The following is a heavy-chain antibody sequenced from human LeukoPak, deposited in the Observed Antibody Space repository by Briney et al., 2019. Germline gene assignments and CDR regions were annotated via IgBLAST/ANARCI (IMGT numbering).Heavy chain of an antibody. Sequence: GGSLRLSCAASGFTVSSNYMSWVRQAPGKGLEWVSTISGSDGATYYADSVKGRFTIFRDDSKNTLYLQMNSLRADDTAVYYCAMKAVPRPRLYDAFDFWGQGTVVTVSS. CDR1: GFTVSSNY. J-gene: IGHJ3*01. V-gene: IGHV3-23*01. CDR2: ISGSDGAT. CDR3: AMKAVPRPRLYDAFDF. D-gene: IGHD2-2*02.